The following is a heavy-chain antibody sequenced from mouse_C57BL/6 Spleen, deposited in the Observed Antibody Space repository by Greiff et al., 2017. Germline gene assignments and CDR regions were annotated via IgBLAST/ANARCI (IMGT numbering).Heavy chain of an antibody. D-gene: IGHD1-1*01. CDR2: IDPSDSET. J-gene: IGHJ2*02. CDR1: GYTFTSYW. V-gene: IGHV1-52*01. CDR3: ARRGCSYDFDY. Sequence: QVQLQQPGAELVRPGSSVKLSCKASGYTFTSYWMHWVKQRPIQGLEWIGNIDPSDSETHSNQKFKDKATLTVDKSSSTAYMQLSSLASEDSAVCYCARRGCSYDFDYWGQGTSLTVSS.